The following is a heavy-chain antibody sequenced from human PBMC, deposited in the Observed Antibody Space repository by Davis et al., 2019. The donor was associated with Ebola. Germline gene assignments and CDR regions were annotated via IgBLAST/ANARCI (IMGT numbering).Heavy chain of an antibody. CDR3: ARLLKGGYSYGGPLDY. D-gene: IGHD5-18*01. CDR1: GGSISSSGYY. Sequence: SETLSLTCTVSGGSISSSGYYWGWIRQPPGKGLEWIGNIYYSGSTYCNPSLKSRVTISVDTSKNQFSLNLSSVTAADAAVFYCARLLKGGYSYGGPLDYWGQGTLVTVSS. CDR2: IYYSGST. J-gene: IGHJ4*02. V-gene: IGHV4-39*01.